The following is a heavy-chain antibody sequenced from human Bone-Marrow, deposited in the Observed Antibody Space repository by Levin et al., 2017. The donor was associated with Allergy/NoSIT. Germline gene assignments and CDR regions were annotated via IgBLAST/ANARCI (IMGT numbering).Heavy chain of an antibody. J-gene: IGHJ5*02. CDR1: GFNFNTYW. V-gene: IGHV3-7*03. D-gene: IGHD3-10*01. CDR3: VRGGYSWFDR. CDR2: IKEDGSEK. Sequence: LSLTCAASGFNFNTYWMSWVRQAPGKGLEWVANIKEDGSEKNYVDSVKGRFTISRDNAKNSLYLQMDSLRAEDTAVYYCVRGGYSWFDRWGQGTLVTVSS.